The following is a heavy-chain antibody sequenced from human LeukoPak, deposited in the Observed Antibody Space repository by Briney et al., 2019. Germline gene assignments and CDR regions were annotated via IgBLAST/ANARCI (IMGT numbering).Heavy chain of an antibody. CDR3: ARDLRRGYSYGYCNY. J-gene: IGHJ4*02. D-gene: IGHD5-18*01. Sequence: ASVKVSCKTSGYTFTYYGINWVRQAPGQGLEWMGWISPYNYNTNYAQKFQGRVSLTRNTSISTAYMELSSLRSEDTAVYYCARDLRRGYSYGYCNYWGQGTLVTVSS. CDR2: ISPYNYNT. CDR1: GYTFTYYG. V-gene: IGHV1-8*01.